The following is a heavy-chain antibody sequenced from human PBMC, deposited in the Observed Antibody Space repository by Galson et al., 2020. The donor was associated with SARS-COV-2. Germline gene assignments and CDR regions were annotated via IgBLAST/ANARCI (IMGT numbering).Heavy chain of an antibody. D-gene: IGHD4-4*01. CDR1: GYTFTSYG. V-gene: IGHV1-18*01. CDR2: ISAYNGNT. J-gene: IGHJ4*02. CDR3: ARADSHDYSNYPGDDY. Sequence: ASVKVSCKASGYTFTSYGISRVRQAPGQGLEWMGWISAYNGNTNHAQKLQGRVTMTTDTSTSTAYMELRSLRSDDTAVYYCARADSHDYSNYPGDDYWGQGTLVTVSS.